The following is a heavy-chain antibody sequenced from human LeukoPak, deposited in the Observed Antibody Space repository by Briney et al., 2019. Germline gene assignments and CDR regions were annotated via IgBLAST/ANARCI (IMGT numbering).Heavy chain of an antibody. J-gene: IGHJ4*02. CDR1: GFTVSSNY. V-gene: IGHV3-53*01. CDR3: ARVVRVMHFDY. D-gene: IGHD3/OR15-3a*01. CDR2: IYSGGST. Sequence: GGSLRLSCAASGFTVSSNYMSWVRQATGKGLEWVSVIYSGGSTYRADSVKGRFTISRDNSKNTLYLQMNSLRAEDTAVYYCARVVRVMHFDYWGQGTLVTVSS.